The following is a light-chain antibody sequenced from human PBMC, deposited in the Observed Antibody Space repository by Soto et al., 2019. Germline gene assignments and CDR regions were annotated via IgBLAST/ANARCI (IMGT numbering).Light chain of an antibody. Sequence: DVVMTQSPLSLPVTLGQPASISCRSSQGLVFSDGNTFLSWFQQRPGQSPRRLIYQVSKRDSGVPDRFSGSGSGTDFTLIISRVEAEDVGIYYCAQATHWPLTFGGGTKVEIK. CDR1: QGLVFSDGNTF. CDR3: AQATHWPLT. CDR2: QVS. J-gene: IGKJ4*01. V-gene: IGKV2-30*01.